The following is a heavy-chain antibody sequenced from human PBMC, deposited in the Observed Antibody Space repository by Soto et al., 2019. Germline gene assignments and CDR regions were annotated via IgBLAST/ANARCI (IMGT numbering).Heavy chain of an antibody. V-gene: IGHV5-51*01. CDR1: GDSFSSHC. CDR2: IYPGDSDT. D-gene: IGHD1-26*01. CDR3: ARSGVGAMKPSSGTDY. J-gene: IGHJ4*02. Sequence: VESLKIPCKGFGDSFSSHCIGWVRQMHGKGLEWMGIIYPGDSDTRYSPSFQGQVTISADKSISTAYLQWSSLKTSDTAMYYWARSGVGAMKPSSGTDYLVQVNLVTVSS.